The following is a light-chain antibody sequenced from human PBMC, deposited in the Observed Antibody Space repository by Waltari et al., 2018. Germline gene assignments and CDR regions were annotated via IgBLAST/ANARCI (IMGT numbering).Light chain of an antibody. J-gene: IGKJ1*01. V-gene: IGKV1-39*01. Sequence: DIQMTQSPSSLSASVGDRVTITCRASQSISSYLNWYQIKPGKAPKLLIYDASRLQSGVPSRVSGSGSGTDFTLTISSLQPDDFAIYHCQQSFSTPWTFGQGTNVEI. CDR1: QSISSY. CDR2: DAS. CDR3: QQSFSTPWT.